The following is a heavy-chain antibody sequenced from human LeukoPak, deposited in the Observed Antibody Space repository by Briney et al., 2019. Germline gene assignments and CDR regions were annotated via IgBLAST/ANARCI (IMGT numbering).Heavy chain of an antibody. Sequence: PSETLSLTCTVSGGSISSSSYYWGWIRQPPGKGLEWIGSIYYSGSTYYNPSLKSRVTISVDTSKNQFSLKLSSVTAADTAVYYCARDRSVVWFGELYYWGQGTLVTVSS. J-gene: IGHJ4*02. CDR2: IYYSGST. D-gene: IGHD3-10*01. CDR3: ARDRSVVWFGELYY. CDR1: GGSISSSSYY. V-gene: IGHV4-39*07.